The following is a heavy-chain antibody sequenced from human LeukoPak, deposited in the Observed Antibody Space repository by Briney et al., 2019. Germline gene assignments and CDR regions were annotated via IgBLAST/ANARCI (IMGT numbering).Heavy chain of an antibody. J-gene: IGHJ4*02. CDR2: ITGNGATT. CDR1: GFTFSSYG. V-gene: IGHV3-23*01. D-gene: IGHD5-18*01. Sequence: GGSLRLSCAASGFTFSSYGMNWVRQAPGKGLEWVSGITGNGATTYYADSVKGRFTISRDNSRNTVYLQMNSLRAEDTAVYYCANDLGWIQLNLGRGQGTLVTVSS. CDR3: ANDLGWIQLNLG.